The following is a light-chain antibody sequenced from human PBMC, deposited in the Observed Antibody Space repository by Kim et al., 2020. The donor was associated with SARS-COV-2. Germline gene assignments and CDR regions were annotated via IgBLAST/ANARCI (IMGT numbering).Light chain of an antibody. CDR3: SSFGGNSNFV. J-gene: IGLJ1*01. CDR1: SSDVSGYNY. V-gene: IGLV2-8*01. Sequence: GESDTISCGGTSSDVSGYNYVSWYQQHPGQAPRLMIYEVTKRPSGVPDRFSGSKCGNTASLTVSGLQTEDEAEYYCSSFGGNSNFVFGTGTKVTVL. CDR2: EVT.